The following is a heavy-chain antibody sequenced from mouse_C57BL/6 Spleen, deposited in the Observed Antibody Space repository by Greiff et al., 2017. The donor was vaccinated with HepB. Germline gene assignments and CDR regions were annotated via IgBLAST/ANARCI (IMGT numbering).Heavy chain of an antibody. CDR2: IDPSDSYT. D-gene: IGHD2-2*01. V-gene: IGHV1-50*01. CDR3: ASYGYAFAY. J-gene: IGHJ3*01. Sequence: QVQLQQPGAELVKPGASVKLSCKASGYTFTSYWMQWVTQRPGQGLEWIGEIDPSDSYTNYNHKFKGKATLTVDTSSSTAYMQLSSLTSEDSAVYYCASYGYAFAYWGQGTLVTVSA. CDR1: GYTFTSYW.